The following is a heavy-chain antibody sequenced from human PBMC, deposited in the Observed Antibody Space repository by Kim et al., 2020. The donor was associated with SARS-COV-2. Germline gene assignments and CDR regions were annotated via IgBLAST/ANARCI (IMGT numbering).Heavy chain of an antibody. V-gene: IGHV3-15*01. J-gene: IGHJ4*01. CDR2: IRRKSDGETT. Sequence: GGSLRLSCAASGFTFSSYGMSWVRQAPGKGLEWVGGIRRKSDGETTDYATPGLSRFTITREDSENRVYLQMNSLETEDTCLYYGTTYENWGHGTLVTVSS. CDR3: TTYEN. D-gene: IGHD3-22*01. CDR1: GFTFSSYG.